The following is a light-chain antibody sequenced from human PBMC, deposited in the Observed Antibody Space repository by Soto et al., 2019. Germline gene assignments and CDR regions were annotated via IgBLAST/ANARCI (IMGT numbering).Light chain of an antibody. V-gene: IGKV3-20*01. J-gene: IGKJ1*01. CDR1: QSVSSNF. CDR2: GAS. CDR3: HQYGSSPRT. Sequence: EIVLTQSPGTLSLSPGDRATLSCRASQSVSSNFLAWYQQKPGQAPRLLIYGASIRATGIPDRFSGSGSGTDITLTIRRLEPEEFAMYFCHQYGSSPRTFGQGTKVEIK.